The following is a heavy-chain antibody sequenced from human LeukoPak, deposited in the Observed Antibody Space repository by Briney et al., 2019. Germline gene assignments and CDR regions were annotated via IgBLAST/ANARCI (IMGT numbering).Heavy chain of an antibody. CDR1: GYTFTGYY. CDR3: ARDTSGSYYPAEYYFDY. D-gene: IGHD1-26*01. V-gene: IGHV1-2*02. Sequence: ASVKVSCKASGYTFTGYYMHWVRQAPGQGLEWMGWINPNSGGTNYAQKFQGRVTMTRDTSISTAYMELSRLRSDDTAVYYCARDTSGSYYPAEYYFDYWGQGTLVTVPS. CDR2: INPNSGGT. J-gene: IGHJ4*02.